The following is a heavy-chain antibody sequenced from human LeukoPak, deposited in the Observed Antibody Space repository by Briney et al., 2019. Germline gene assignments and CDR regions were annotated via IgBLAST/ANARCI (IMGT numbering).Heavy chain of an antibody. J-gene: IGHJ4*02. CDR2: IYSGGST. CDR3: ARDLSWRTGSLDY. D-gene: IGHD2-8*02. Sequence: GGSLRLSCAASGFTVSSNYMSWVRQAPGKGLEWVSVIYSGGSTYYADSVKGRFTISRDNSKNTLYLQMNSLRAEDTAVYYCARDLSWRTGSLDYWGRGTMVTVSS. CDR1: GFTVSSNY. V-gene: IGHV3-66*01.